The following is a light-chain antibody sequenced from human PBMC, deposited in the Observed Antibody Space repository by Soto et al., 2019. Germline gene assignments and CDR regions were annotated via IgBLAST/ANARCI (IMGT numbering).Light chain of an antibody. CDR1: QSVSSTY. J-gene: IGKJ4*01. Sequence: EIVLTPSPGTLSLSPGERATLSCRASQSVSSTYLAWYQQKPGQSPRLLIYGASNRASGIPDRFSGSASGADFTLSIARLEPEDFAMYYCQQYGSTPLTFGGGTKVDI. CDR3: QQYGSTPLT. V-gene: IGKV3-20*01. CDR2: GAS.